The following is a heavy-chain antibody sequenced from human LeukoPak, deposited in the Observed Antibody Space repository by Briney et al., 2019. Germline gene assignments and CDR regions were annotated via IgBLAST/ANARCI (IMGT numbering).Heavy chain of an antibody. CDR3: ARDYRARVGRHSDLGGECDY. Sequence: ASVKVSCKASGYTFTSYGFSWVRQAPGQGLEWMGWISAYNGDTKYALRYQGRVTLTTDTSTGTAYMELRSLRYDDTAVYYCARDYRARVGRHSDLGGECDYWGQGILVTVSS. J-gene: IGHJ4*02. D-gene: IGHD1-26*01. CDR1: GYTFTSYG. CDR2: ISAYNGDT. V-gene: IGHV1-18*01.